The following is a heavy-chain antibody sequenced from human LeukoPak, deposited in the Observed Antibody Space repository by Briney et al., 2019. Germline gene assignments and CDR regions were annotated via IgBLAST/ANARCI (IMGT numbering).Heavy chain of an antibody. D-gene: IGHD3-10*01. V-gene: IGHV1-18*04. CDR3: ARVRPDAFDI. CDR2: ISTYNGNT. J-gene: IGHJ3*02. Sequence: ASVKVSCKASGYTFTGYYMHWVRQAPGQGLEWMGWISTYNGNTNYAQKLQGRVTMTTDTSTSTVYMELRSLRSDDTAVYYCARVRPDAFDIWGQGTMVTVSS. CDR1: GYTFTGYY.